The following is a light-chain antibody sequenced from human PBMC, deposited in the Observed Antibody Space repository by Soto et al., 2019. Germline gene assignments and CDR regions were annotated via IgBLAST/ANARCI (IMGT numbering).Light chain of an antibody. J-gene: IGKJ1*01. V-gene: IGKV3-20*01. Sequence: EILSSHSPSTLSLPPRERAPPSYRASQSVSNNYLAWYQQKPGQAPRLLIYGASNRATGIPDRFSGSGSGTDFTLTISRLEPEDFAVYYCQQYGSSGTFGQGTKVDIK. CDR3: QQYGSSGT. CDR1: QSVSNNY. CDR2: GAS.